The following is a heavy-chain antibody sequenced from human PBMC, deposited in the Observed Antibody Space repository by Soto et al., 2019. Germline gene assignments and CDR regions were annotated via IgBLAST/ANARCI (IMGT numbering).Heavy chain of an antibody. J-gene: IGHJ4*02. D-gene: IGHD2-15*01. CDR1: GFTFTNYW. Sequence: EVQLMESGGGLVQPGGSLRLSCAASGFTFTNYWTHWVRQAPGKGLVWVSCIGGDGSTTYADSVKGRFTLSIDNAKNTVYLQMNSLRAEDTAMYSCARDGGSADIDFDYWGQGTLVTVSS. CDR2: IGGDGST. CDR3: ARDGGSADIDFDY. V-gene: IGHV3-74*01.